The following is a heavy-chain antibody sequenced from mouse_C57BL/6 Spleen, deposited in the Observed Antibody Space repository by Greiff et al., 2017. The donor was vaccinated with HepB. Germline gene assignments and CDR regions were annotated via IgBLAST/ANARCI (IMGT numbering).Heavy chain of an antibody. Sequence: QVQLKESGPELVKPGASVKISCKASGYAFSSSWMNWVKQRPGKGLEWIGRIYPGDGDTNYNGKFKGKATLTADKSSSTAYMQLSSLTSEDSAVYFCARFPYGSSYDWYFDVWGTGTTVTVSS. J-gene: IGHJ1*03. V-gene: IGHV1-82*01. D-gene: IGHD1-1*01. CDR2: IYPGDGDT. CDR3: ARFPYGSSYDWYFDV. CDR1: GYAFSSSW.